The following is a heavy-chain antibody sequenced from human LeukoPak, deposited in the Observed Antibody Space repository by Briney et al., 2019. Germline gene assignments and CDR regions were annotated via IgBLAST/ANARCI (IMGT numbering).Heavy chain of an antibody. V-gene: IGHV1-18*01. CDR1: GYTFTSYG. J-gene: IGHJ4*02. Sequence: ASVKVSCKASGYTFTSYGISWVRQAPGQGLEWMGWISAYNGNTNYAQKLQGRVNMTTDTSTSTAYMELRSLRSDDTAVYYCARDFAPIAARPNFDYWGQGTLVTVSS. CDR3: ARDFAPIAARPNFDY. D-gene: IGHD6-6*01. CDR2: ISAYNGNT.